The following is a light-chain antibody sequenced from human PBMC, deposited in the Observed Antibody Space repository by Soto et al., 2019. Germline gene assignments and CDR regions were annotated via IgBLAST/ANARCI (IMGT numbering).Light chain of an antibody. J-gene: IGKJ4*01. V-gene: IGKV3-11*01. CDR3: QQHSDWPPRLT. CDR1: RSVSSY. Sequence: EIVLLQSPAPLSLSPGVRATLSCRASRSVSSYLAWYPQKSGQAPRLLIYDASYRATGIPARFSGSGSETYFPLTISSLEPEDFAVYYCQQHSDWPPRLTFGGGTKVEIK. CDR2: DAS.